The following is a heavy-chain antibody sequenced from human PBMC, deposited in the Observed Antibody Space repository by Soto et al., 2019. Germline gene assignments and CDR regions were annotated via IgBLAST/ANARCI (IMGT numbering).Heavy chain of an antibody. V-gene: IGHV1-18*01. CDR3: ARQDIVVVPAAIDY. D-gene: IGHD2-2*01. J-gene: IGHJ4*02. CDR2: IIPIFGNT. CDR1: GGTFSSYA. Sequence: ASVKVSCKASGGTFSSYAISWVRQAPGQGLEWMGGIIPIFGNTNYAQKLQGRVTMTTDTSTSTAYMELRSLRSDDTAVYYCARQDIVVVPAAIDYWGQGTLVTVSS.